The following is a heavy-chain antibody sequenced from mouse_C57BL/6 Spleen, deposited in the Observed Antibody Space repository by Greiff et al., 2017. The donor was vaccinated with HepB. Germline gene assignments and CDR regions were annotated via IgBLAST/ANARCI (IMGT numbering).Heavy chain of an antibody. J-gene: IGHJ1*03. V-gene: IGHV5-4*01. Sequence: EVHLVESGGGLVKPGGSLKLSCAASGFTFSSYAMSWVRQTPEKRLEWVATISDGGSYTYYPDNVKGRFTISRDNSKNNLYLQMSHLKSEDTAMYYCARGPFMTTVVARYFDVWGTGTTGTVSS. CDR1: GFTFSSYA. CDR2: ISDGGSYT. D-gene: IGHD1-1*01. CDR3: ARGPFMTTVVARYFDV.